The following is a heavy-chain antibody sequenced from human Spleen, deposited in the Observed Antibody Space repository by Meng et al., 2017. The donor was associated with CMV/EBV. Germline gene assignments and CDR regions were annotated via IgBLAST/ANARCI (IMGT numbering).Heavy chain of an antibody. V-gene: IGHV1-18*04. Sequence: ASVKVSCKASDYTFTRYGISWVRQAPGQGLEWMGWISAYNGNTSYAQKLHGRVTMTTDTSTSTAYMELRSLRSDDTAVYYCARELEQQLSGMDVWGQGTTVTVSS. J-gene: IGHJ6*02. CDR1: DYTFTRYG. CDR3: ARELEQQLSGMDV. D-gene: IGHD1/OR15-1a*01. CDR2: ISAYNGNT.